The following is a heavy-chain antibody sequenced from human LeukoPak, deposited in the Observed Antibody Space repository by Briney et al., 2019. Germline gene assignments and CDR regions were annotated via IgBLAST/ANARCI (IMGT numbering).Heavy chain of an antibody. D-gene: IGHD2-15*01. J-gene: IGHJ6*02. CDR2: IYHSGGS. CDR1: GGSVSSTHW. Sequence: SGTLSLTCAVSGGSVSSTHWWNWFRQAPGKGLEWIGEIYHSGGSNYNPSLKSRVTMSVDMSKNQFSLNLTSVTAADTAVYYCARDIGDVWGQGTTVTVSS. V-gene: IGHV4-4*02. CDR3: ARDIGDV.